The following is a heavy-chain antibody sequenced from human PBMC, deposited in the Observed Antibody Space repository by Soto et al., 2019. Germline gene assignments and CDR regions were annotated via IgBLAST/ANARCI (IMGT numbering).Heavy chain of an antibody. J-gene: IGHJ4*02. Sequence: QVHLVQSGAEVKNPGASVKVSCKGSGYDFTTYGITWERQAPGQGLEWMAWISAHNGNTNYAPNLQGRVTVTRDTSTSTAYIELRSLRSDDTAVYYCARGRYGDYWGQGALVTVSP. CDR2: ISAHNGNT. D-gene: IGHD1-1*01. V-gene: IGHV1-18*01. CDR1: GYDFTTYG. CDR3: ARGRYGDY.